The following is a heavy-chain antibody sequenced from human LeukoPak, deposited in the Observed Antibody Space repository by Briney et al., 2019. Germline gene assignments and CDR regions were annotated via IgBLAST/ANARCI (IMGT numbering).Heavy chain of an antibody. CDR1: GGSISSGGYY. V-gene: IGHV4-30-2*01. CDR2: IYHSGST. CDR3: ARGGGVVPAEPIAAAIDY. D-gene: IGHD6-13*01. Sequence: SETLSLTCTVSGGSISSGGYYWSWIRQPPGKGLEWIGYIYHSGSTYYNPSLKSRVTISVDRSKNQFSLKLSSVTAADTAVYYCARGGGVVPAEPIAAAIDYWGQGTLVTVSS. J-gene: IGHJ4*02.